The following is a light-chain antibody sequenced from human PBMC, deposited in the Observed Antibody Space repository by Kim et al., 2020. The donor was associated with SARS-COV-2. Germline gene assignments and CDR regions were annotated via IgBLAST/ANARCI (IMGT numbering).Light chain of an antibody. Sequence: SYELTQPPSVSVSPGQTASIPCSGDKLGDRYACWYQQKPGQSPVLLIYQDNKRPSGIPERCSGSNSGNTATLTISGTQAMDEADYYCQAWDSSTVVFGGG. CDR1: KLGDRY. J-gene: IGLJ3*02. CDR2: QDN. V-gene: IGLV3-1*01. CDR3: QAWDSSTVV.